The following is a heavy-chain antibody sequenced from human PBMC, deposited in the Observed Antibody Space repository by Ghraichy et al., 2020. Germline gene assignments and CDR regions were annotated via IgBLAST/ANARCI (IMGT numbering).Heavy chain of an antibody. CDR3: AKDEAPNRPGLQYYYYCMDV. D-gene: IGHD4-11*01. V-gene: IGHV3-30*02. CDR1: GFTFRSCG. CDR2: IRFDGSNK. Sequence: GGSLRLSCAASGFTFRSCGMHWVRQAQGKGLEWVAFIRFDGSNKYYVDSVKGRFTISRDNSKNTLYLQMNSLRAEDTAVYYCAKDEAPNRPGLQYYYYCMDVWGQGTTVTVSS. J-gene: IGHJ6*02.